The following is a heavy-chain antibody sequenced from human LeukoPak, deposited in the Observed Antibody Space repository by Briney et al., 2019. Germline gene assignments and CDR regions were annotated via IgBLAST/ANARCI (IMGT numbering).Heavy chain of an antibody. CDR2: MSADSATT. CDR1: GLALSSYA. Sequence: GGSLRLSCAASGLALSSYAMSWVRQAPGKGLEWVSVMSADSATTFYADSVKGRFTISRDNAKNTVFLQMSSLRAEDTALYYCARKSASGNYPLDYWGQGTLVTVSS. J-gene: IGHJ4*02. D-gene: IGHD3-10*01. CDR3: ARKSASGNYPLDY. V-gene: IGHV3-23*01.